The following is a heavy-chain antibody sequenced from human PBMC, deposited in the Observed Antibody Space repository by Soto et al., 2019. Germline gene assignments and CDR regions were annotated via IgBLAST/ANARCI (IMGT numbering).Heavy chain of an antibody. D-gene: IGHD4-17*01. Sequence: GASVKVSCKASGFTFTSSAMQWVRQARGQRLEWIGWIVVGSGNTNYAQKFQERVTITRDMSTSTAYMELSSLRSEDTAVYYCAAGGEFDYGDYYYYYYMDVWGKGTTVTVSS. J-gene: IGHJ6*03. V-gene: IGHV1-58*02. CDR2: IVVGSGNT. CDR3: AAGGEFDYGDYYYYYYMDV. CDR1: GFTFTSSA.